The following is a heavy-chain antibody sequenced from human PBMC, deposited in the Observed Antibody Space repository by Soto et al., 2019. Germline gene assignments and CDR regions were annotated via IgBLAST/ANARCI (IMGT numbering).Heavy chain of an antibody. Sequence: QVQLVESGGGVVQPGTSLRLSCVASGFNFNTYGMHWVRQAPGKGLEWVAVIWFDESDNYYADSVKGRFTISRDSSKNTSYLHMNSLRDEDTAVYYCARNLRWEPQFDNWGQGTLVTVSS. J-gene: IGHJ4*02. D-gene: IGHD4-17*01. CDR3: ARNLRWEPQFDN. CDR1: GFNFNTYG. V-gene: IGHV3-33*01. CDR2: IWFDESDN.